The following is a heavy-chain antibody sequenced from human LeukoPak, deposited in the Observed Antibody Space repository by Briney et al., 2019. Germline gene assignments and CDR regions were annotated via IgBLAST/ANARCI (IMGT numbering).Heavy chain of an antibody. CDR1: GFTFSTYA. CDR3: AKALEQETVIALDS. V-gene: IGHV3-23*01. D-gene: IGHD6-13*01. Sequence: GGSLRLSCAASGFTFSTYAMSWVRQAPGKGLEWVSAISGSGGSTYCADSVKGRLTISRDNSKNTLYLQMNSLRAEDTSIYFCAKALEQETVIALDSWGQGTLVTVSS. CDR2: ISGSGGST. J-gene: IGHJ4*02.